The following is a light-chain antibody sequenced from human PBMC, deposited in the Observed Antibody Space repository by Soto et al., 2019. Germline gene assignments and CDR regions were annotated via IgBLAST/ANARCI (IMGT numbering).Light chain of an antibody. CDR1: SSNIGAGYG. V-gene: IGLV1-40*01. Sequence: QSVLAQPPSVSGAPGQRVTISCTGSSSNIGAGYGVHWYQQLPGTAPKLLIYGNSNRPSGVPDRFSGSKSGTSASLAITGLQAEDEADYHCQSYDSSLSGWAFGGGTKLTVL. CDR3: QSYDSSLSGWA. CDR2: GNS. J-gene: IGLJ3*02.